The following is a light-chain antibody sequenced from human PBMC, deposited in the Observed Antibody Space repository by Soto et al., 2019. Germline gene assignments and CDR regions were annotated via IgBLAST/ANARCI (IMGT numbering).Light chain of an antibody. V-gene: IGKV3-11*01. CDR1: QSVSSY. CDR3: QQRNNWAPIS. Sequence: ERVSTESPATLTLSRGERATLSCSASQSVSSYLAWYQQKAGQAPRLLIYDASKRATGIPARFRGSGSGTDFTLSVGCLEPEDRVIYYCQQRNNWAPISSGQGTRLEIK. CDR2: DAS. J-gene: IGKJ5*01.